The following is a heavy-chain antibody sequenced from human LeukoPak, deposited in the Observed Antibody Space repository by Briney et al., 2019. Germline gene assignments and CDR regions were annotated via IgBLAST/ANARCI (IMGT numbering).Heavy chain of an antibody. CDR3: ARSFQLYYMDV. CDR1: GFTFSSYD. J-gene: IGHJ6*03. V-gene: IGHV3-13*01. CDR2: IGTAGEI. Sequence: PGGSLRLSCAASGFTFSSYDIHWVRQATGKGLEWVSGIGTAGEIYYPGSVKGRFTVSRENAKNSLYLQMNSLRAEDTAVYYCARSFQLYYMDVWGKGTTVTVSS.